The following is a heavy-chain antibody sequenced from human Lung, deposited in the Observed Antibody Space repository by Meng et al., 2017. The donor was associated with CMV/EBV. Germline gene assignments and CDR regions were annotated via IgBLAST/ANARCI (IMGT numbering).Heavy chain of an antibody. CDR1: GFTFSTYS. CDR2: ISSGSSTI. Sequence: SXAASGFTFSTYSMNWVRQAPGKGLEWISYISSGSSTIYYADSVKGRFSISRDNAEKTLYLHLNNLRAEDTAVYYCAKGGGAGRSASDYWGQGTXVTVSS. J-gene: IGHJ4*02. D-gene: IGHD3-16*01. CDR3: AKGGGAGRSASDY. V-gene: IGHV3-48*04.